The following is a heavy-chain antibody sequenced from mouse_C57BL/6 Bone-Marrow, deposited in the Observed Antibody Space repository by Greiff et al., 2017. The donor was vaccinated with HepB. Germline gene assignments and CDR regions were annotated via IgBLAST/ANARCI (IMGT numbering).Heavy chain of an antibody. CDR3: ARDDSTGYFDV. D-gene: IGHD2-4*01. Sequence: EVQVVESGGGLVKPGGSLKLSCAASGFTFSSYAMSWVRQTPEKRLEWVATISDGGSYTYYPDNVKGRFTISRDNAKNNLYLQMSHLKSEDTAMYYCARDDSTGYFDVWGTGTTVTVSS. CDR1: GFTFSSYA. V-gene: IGHV5-4*01. CDR2: ISDGGSYT. J-gene: IGHJ1*03.